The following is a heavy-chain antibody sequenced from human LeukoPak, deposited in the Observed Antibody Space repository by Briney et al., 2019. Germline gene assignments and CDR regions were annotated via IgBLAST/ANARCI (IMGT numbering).Heavy chain of an antibody. CDR3: ARSPTKRVPEDY. D-gene: IGHD2-2*01. Sequence: SETLSLTCAVSSGSIFSSNWWSWVRQPPGKGLEWIGQIFHSGSTNYSPSLKSRVTISVDKSKNQFSLRLTSVTAADTAVYYCARSPTKRVPEDYWGQGTLVTVSS. CDR1: SGSIFSSNW. CDR2: IFHSGST. V-gene: IGHV4-4*02. J-gene: IGHJ4*02.